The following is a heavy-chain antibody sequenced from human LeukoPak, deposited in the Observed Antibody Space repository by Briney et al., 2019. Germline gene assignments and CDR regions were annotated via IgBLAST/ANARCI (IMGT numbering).Heavy chain of an antibody. CDR2: INHSGST. J-gene: IGHJ4*02. V-gene: IGHV4-34*01. CDR3: ARRGTYVAYRRFDY. CDR1: GGAFSGDY. Sequence: RSSETLSRTCAVYGGAFSGDYWSWIRQPPGKGLEWIGEINHSGSTNYNPSLKSRGTISVETSKNQFSLKLSSVTAADTAVYYCARRGTYVAYRRFDYWGQGTLVTVSS. D-gene: IGHD3-16*01.